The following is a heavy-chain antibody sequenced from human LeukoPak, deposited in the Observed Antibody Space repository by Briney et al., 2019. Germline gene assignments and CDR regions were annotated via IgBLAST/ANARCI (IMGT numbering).Heavy chain of an antibody. CDR2: INPNNHGT. CDR3: ARTLFNVQDAYYYYGMNV. Sequence: ASVKVSCKASGFTFTGYYLHWVRQAPGQGLEWMGWINPNNHGTKYAQKVQGRVTMTTDTSTSTAFMELRSLRSDDSAVYYCARTLFNVQDAYYYYGMNVWGQGTTVTVSS. CDR1: GFTFTGYY. D-gene: IGHD2-21*01. V-gene: IGHV1-2*02. J-gene: IGHJ6*02.